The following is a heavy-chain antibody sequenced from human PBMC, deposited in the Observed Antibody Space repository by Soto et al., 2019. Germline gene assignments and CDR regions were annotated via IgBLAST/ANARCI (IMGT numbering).Heavy chain of an antibody. Sequence: ASETLSLTCSVSGGSVTSGINYWSWIRQPPGKGLEWIGYIYPSGTTYYSPSFKSRVTISIDTSKNEFSLKLTSVTAADTAVYYCARDSRNNPDDTSYYYYNMDVSGQGTTVTVYS. CDR1: GGSVTSGINY. J-gene: IGHJ6*02. D-gene: IGHD1-1*01. CDR3: ARDSRNNPDDTSYYYYNMDV. V-gene: IGHV4-61*01. CDR2: IYPSGTT.